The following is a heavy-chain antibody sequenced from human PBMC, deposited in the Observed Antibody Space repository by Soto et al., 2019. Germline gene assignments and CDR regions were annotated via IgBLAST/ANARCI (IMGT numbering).Heavy chain of an antibody. Sequence: QIQLEQSGAEMKKPGASVKVSCKASGYMFITYGFNWVRQAPGQGLEWKGWMITSNGDTKTAQKFKGRLTMTSETSTNPVYMELTNLRSDDTAVYYCARARYLVKVNRQWWYFDLLGRGTLVTVSS. CDR2: MITSNGDT. CDR3: ARARYLVKVNRQWWYFDL. CDR1: GYMFITYG. D-gene: IGHD6-19*01. J-gene: IGHJ2*01. V-gene: IGHV1-18*01.